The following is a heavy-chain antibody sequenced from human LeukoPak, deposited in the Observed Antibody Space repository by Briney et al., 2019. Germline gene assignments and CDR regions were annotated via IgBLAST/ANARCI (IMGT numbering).Heavy chain of an antibody. CDR3: AKDIGDILYYFDY. CDR1: GFTFDDYA. V-gene: IGHV3-9*01. Sequence: PGRSLRLSCSASGFTFDDYAMHWVRQAPGKGLEWVSGISWNSGSIGYADSVKGRFTISRDNAKNALYLQMNSLRPEDTALYYCAKDIGDILYYFDYWGQGTLFTVSS. CDR2: ISWNSGSI. J-gene: IGHJ4*02. D-gene: IGHD2-15*01.